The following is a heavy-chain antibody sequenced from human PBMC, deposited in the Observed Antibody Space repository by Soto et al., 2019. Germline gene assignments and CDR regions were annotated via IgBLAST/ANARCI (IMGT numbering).Heavy chain of an antibody. CDR1: GGSISSSGYY. CDR3: VLRYDYRFY. J-gene: IGHJ4*02. D-gene: IGHD4-4*01. Sequence: SETLSLTCTVSGGSISSSGYYWNWIRQHPGKGLEWIGHIYYSGSTYYNPSLKSRVSISLDTSKNQFSLNLSSVTAADTAVYYCVLRYDYRFYWGQGTLVTVSS. CDR2: IYYSGST. V-gene: IGHV4-31*03.